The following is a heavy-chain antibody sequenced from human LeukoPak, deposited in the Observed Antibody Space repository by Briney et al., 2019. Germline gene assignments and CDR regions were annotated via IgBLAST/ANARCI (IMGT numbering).Heavy chain of an antibody. CDR1: GYTFTDYY. D-gene: IGHD3-10*01. Sequence: ASVKVSCKASGYTFTDYYMHWVRQAPGQGLEWLGWINPSNGGANYAQKLQGRVTMTTDTSTSTAYMELRSLRSDDTAVYYCASSSRFGELTDPWGQGTLVTVSS. CDR2: INPSNGGA. CDR3: ASSSRFGELTDP. V-gene: IGHV1-2*02. J-gene: IGHJ5*02.